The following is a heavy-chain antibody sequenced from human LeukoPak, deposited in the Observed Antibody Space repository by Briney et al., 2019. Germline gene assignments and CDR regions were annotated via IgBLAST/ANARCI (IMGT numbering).Heavy chain of an antibody. V-gene: IGHV4-39*01. D-gene: IGHD3-10*01. CDR2: IYYSGST. CDR1: GGSISSSSYY. J-gene: IGHJ4*02. Sequence: ETSETLSLTCTVSGGSISSSSYYWGWIRQPPGKGLEWIGSIYYSGSTYYNPSLKSRVTISVDTSKNQFSLKLSSVTAADTAVYYCARFMVRGVSYYFDYWGRGTLVTVSS. CDR3: ARFMVRGVSYYFDY.